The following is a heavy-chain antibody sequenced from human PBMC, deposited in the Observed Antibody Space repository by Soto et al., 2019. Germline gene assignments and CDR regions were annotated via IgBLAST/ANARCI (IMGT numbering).Heavy chain of an antibody. V-gene: IGHV3-23*01. CDR2: ITGSGDAT. CDR1: GFTFSSYA. Sequence: EVQLLESGGGLVQPGGSLRLSCAASGFTFSSYAMNWVRQAPGKGLEWVSVITGSGDATYYADSVKGRFTISRDNSKNTLYGQMNSLRAEDTAVYYCAKAISGYNAPLDPWGQGTRVTVSS. J-gene: IGHJ5*02. CDR3: AKAISGYNAPLDP. D-gene: IGHD1-20*01.